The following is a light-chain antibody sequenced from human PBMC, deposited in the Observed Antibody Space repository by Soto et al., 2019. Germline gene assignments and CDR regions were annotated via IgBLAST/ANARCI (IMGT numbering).Light chain of an antibody. Sequence: QSVLTQPASVPGSPGQSITISCTGTSSDIGAYNYVSWYQQHPGKAPKLLIYEVTNRPSGVSDRFSGSKSGNTASLTISGLQAEDEANYYCNSYTTLSNRVFGTGTKVTVL. J-gene: IGLJ1*01. CDR2: EVT. V-gene: IGLV2-14*01. CDR1: SSDIGAYNY. CDR3: NSYTTLSNRV.